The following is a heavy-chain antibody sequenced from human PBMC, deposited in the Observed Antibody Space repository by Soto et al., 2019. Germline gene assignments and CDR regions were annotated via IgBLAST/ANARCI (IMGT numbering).Heavy chain of an antibody. V-gene: IGHV4-31*03. Sequence: QVQLQESGPGLVKPSQTLSLTCTVSGGSISSGGYYWSWIRQHPGKGLGWIGYIYYSGSTYYNPSPXXXVXXAVDTSKNQCALTLSSVTAADTAVYYCTGIYSGSPGGTVRYWGQGTLVTVSS. D-gene: IGHD1-26*01. J-gene: IGHJ4*02. CDR2: IYYSGST. CDR3: TGIYSGSPGGTVRY. CDR1: GGSISSGGYY.